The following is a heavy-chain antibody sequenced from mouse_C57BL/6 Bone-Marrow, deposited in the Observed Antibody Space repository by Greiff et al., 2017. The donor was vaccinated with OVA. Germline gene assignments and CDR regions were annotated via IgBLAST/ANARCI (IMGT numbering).Heavy chain of an antibody. CDR3: ARRGGLNYYGSSYAY. J-gene: IGHJ3*01. V-gene: IGHV1-80*01. Sequence: VQLQQSGAELVKPGASVKISCKASGYAFSSYWMNWVKQRPGKGLEWIGQIYPGDGDTNYNGKFKGKATLTADKSSSTAYMQLSSLTSEDSAVYFCARRGGLNYYGSSYAYWGQGTLVTVSA. CDR1: GYAFSSYW. D-gene: IGHD1-1*01. CDR2: IYPGDGDT.